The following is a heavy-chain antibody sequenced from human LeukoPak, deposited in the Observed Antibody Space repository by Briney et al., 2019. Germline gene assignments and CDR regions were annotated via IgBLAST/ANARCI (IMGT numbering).Heavy chain of an antibody. Sequence: GSLRLSCAASGFTFSSYAMSWVRQPTGKGLECIGTIHYTGNTYYNPSLKSRVTISVGTSRNQFSLKLNSVTAADTAIYYCARSGSNFLVNYWGQGTLVTVSS. V-gene: IGHV4-39*01. CDR1: GFTFSSYA. J-gene: IGHJ4*02. CDR2: IHYTGNT. D-gene: IGHD3-9*01. CDR3: ARSGSNFLVNY.